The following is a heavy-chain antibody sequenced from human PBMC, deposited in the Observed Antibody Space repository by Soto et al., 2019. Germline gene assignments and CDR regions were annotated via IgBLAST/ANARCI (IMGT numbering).Heavy chain of an antibody. CDR2: IYYSGST. D-gene: IGHD4-4*01. V-gene: IGHV4-30-4*01. Sequence: QVQLQESGPGLVKSSQTLSLTCTVSGGSISSGDYYWSWIRQPPGKGLEWIGYIYYSGSTYCKPSLKSRVTISVDTSTNQFSLKLNSVTAADTAVYYCARDLDYTFDYWGQGTLVTVSS. J-gene: IGHJ4*02. CDR3: ARDLDYTFDY. CDR1: GGSISSGDYY.